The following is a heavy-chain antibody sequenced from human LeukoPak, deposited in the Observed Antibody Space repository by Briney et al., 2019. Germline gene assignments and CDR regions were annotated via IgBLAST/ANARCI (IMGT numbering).Heavy chain of an antibody. D-gene: IGHD3-22*01. CDR2: IKSKTHGGTT. Sequence: GGSLRLSCAASGFIFSSYTMNWVRQDRGKGMEWVGCIKSKTHGGTTDYAAFVKGIFTISRDDSKNTLYLQMNSLKSEHTALYYCTTLSPLTYYYDSSGYYYSYYCGQGTLVTVSS. J-gene: IGHJ4*02. CDR1: GFIFSSYT. CDR3: TTLSPLTYYYDSSGYYYSYY. V-gene: IGHV3-15*01.